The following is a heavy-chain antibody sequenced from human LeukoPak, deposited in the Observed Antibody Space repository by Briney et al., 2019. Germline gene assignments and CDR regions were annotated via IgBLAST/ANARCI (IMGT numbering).Heavy chain of an antibody. CDR3: AREGPDYGDYDYYYYGMDV. Sequence: GGSLRLSCAASGFTVSSNYMSWVRQAPGKGLEWVSVIYSGGSTYYADSVKGRFTISRDNSKNTLYLQMNSLRAEDTAVYYCAREGPDYGDYDYYYYGMDVWGQGTTVTVSS. J-gene: IGHJ6*02. D-gene: IGHD4-17*01. CDR2: IYSGGST. CDR1: GFTVSSNY. V-gene: IGHV3-66*01.